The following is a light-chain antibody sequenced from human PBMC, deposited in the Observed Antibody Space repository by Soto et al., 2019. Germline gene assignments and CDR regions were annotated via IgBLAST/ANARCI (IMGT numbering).Light chain of an antibody. CDR1: QSVGSIY. CDR2: GAS. V-gene: IGKV3-20*01. CDR3: QQYGDSPWT. J-gene: IGKJ1*01. Sequence: EIVLTQSPGTLSLSPWERATLSCRASQSVGSIYLAWYQQKPGQAPRLLIYGASSRATGIPDRFSGSGSGTDFTLTISRLEPEDFAVYYCQQYGDSPWTFGQGTKVDIK.